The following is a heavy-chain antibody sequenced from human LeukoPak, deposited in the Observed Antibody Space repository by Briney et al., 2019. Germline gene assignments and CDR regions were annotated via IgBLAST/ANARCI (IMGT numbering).Heavy chain of an antibody. Sequence: ASVKVSCKASGYTFTSYGISWVRQAPGQGLEWMGWISAYNGNTNYAQKLQGRVTMTRDTSTSTVYMELSSLRSEDTAVYYCARSRNFLAVAATDDYWGQGTLVTVSS. V-gene: IGHV1-18*01. J-gene: IGHJ4*02. CDR2: ISAYNGNT. CDR1: GYTFTSYG. D-gene: IGHD6-19*01. CDR3: ARSRNFLAVAATDDY.